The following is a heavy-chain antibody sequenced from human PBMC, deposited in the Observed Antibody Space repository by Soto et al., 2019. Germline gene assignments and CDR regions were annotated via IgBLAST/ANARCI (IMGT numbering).Heavy chain of an antibody. CDR1: GFTFSSYT. CDR2: ISSSSSYK. V-gene: IGHV3-21*01. J-gene: IGHJ4*02. CDR3: ARDFGSGSPPAYDY. Sequence: GGSLRLSCAASGFTFSSYTMNWVRQAPGKGLEWVSSISSSSSYKYYADSVKGRFTISRDNAKNSLYLQMNSLRAEDTAVYYCARDFGSGSPPAYDYWGQGTLVTVSS. D-gene: IGHD3-10*01.